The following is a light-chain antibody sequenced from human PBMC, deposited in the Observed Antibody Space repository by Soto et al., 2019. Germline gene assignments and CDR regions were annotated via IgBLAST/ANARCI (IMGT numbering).Light chain of an antibody. CDR2: DVS. J-gene: IGLJ1*01. CDR3: SSYTTSNTRQIV. CDR1: SSDVGGYNY. Sequence: QSALTQPASVSGSPGQSITISCTGTSSDVGGYNYVSWYQHHPGKAPKLIIYDVSNRPSGVSNRFSGSKSGNTASLTISGLQPEDEADYDCSSYTTSNTRQIVFGTGTQLTVL. V-gene: IGLV2-14*03.